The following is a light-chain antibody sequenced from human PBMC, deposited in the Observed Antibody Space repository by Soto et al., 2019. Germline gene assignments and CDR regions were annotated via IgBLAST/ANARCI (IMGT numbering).Light chain of an antibody. J-gene: IGKJ1*01. V-gene: IGKV3-20*01. CDR1: QSVSNNF. CDR2: GPS. CDR3: QQYDSSPSWT. Sequence: EIVLTQAPCTLSWSPGERTTLSFMASQSVSNNFLAWYQHRPGQAPRLLIYGPSTRATGIPHRFSGSGSGTDFTLTISRLEPEDFAVYYCQQYDSSPSWTFGPGTKVDIK.